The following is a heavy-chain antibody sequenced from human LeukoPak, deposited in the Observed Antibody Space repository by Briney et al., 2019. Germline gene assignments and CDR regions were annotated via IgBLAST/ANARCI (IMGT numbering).Heavy chain of an antibody. CDR1: GDSISSSSYY. CDR2: FYYSGST. Sequence: SETLSLTCTVSGDSISSSSYYWGGVRQPPGKGLEWIGSFYYSGSTYYNPSLKSRVTISVDTSKNQFSLKLSSVTAADTAVYYCARPKRSPLPHIDYWGQGTLVTASS. D-gene: IGHD2-15*01. V-gene: IGHV4-39*01. CDR3: ARPKRSPLPHIDY. J-gene: IGHJ4*02.